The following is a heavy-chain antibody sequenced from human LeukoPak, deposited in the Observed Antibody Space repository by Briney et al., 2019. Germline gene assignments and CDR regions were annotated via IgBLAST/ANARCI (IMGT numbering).Heavy chain of an antibody. Sequence: ASVKVSCKVSGYTLTELSMHWVRQAPGKGLEWMGGFDPEDGETIYAQKFQGRVTMTEDTSTDTANMELSSLRSEDTAVYYCATWGGSWSEYFQHWGQGTLVTVSS. CDR1: GYTLTELS. CDR3: ATWGGSWSEYFQH. J-gene: IGHJ1*01. D-gene: IGHD6-13*01. CDR2: FDPEDGET. V-gene: IGHV1-24*01.